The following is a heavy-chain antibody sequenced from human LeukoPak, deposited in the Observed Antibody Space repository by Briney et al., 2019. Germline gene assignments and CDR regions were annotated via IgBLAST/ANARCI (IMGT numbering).Heavy chain of an antibody. CDR3: ARGWGERGKCRGGTCNNPQFDY. Sequence: TGGSLRLSCAASGFTFDYYWMTRVRQAPGKGLEWLANINESGSEKYYVDSVKGRFTISRDNAKNSLYLQMNSLRVEDTAVYYCARGWGERGKCRGGTCNNPQFDYWGRGTLVIVSS. CDR2: INESGSEK. V-gene: IGHV3-7*01. D-gene: IGHD2-15*01. J-gene: IGHJ4*02. CDR1: GFTFDYYW.